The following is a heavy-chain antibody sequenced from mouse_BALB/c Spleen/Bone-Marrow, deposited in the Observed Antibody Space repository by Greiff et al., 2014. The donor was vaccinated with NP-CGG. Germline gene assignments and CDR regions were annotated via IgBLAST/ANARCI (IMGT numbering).Heavy chain of an antibody. CDR1: GFNIKDTY. CDR3: ASYYYGSSSFAY. CDR2: IGPANGNT. J-gene: IGHJ3*01. D-gene: IGHD1-1*01. V-gene: IGHV14-3*02. Sequence: VQLKESGAELVKPGASVKLPCTASGFNIKDTYMHWVKQRPEQGLEWIGRIGPANGNTKYDPKFQGKATITADTSSNTAYLQLSSLTSEDTAVYYCASYYYGSSSFAYWGQGTLVTVSA.